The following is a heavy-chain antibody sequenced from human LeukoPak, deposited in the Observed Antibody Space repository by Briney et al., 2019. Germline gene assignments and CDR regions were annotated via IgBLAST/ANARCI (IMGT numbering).Heavy chain of an antibody. CDR1: GFTFDDYG. CDR2: ISTSGRTI. Sequence: AGGSLRLSCAASGFTFDDYGMSWVRQAPGKGLEWISYISTSGRTIYYADSVKGRFTISRDNAKNSVYLQMSNLRAEVTAVYYCAREVNYSNMRWEHFDDWGQGTLVTVSS. V-gene: IGHV3-48*03. J-gene: IGHJ4*02. CDR3: AREVNYSNMRWEHFDD. D-gene: IGHD5-24*01.